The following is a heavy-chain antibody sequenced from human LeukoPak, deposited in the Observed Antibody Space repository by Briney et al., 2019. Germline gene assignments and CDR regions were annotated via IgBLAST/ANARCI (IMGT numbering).Heavy chain of an antibody. CDR3: TTVWNCGGDCSDAFDI. CDR1: GFTVSSNY. Sequence: GGSLRLSCAASGFTVSSNYMSWVRQAPGKGLEWVSVIYSGGRTKYADSVKGRFTISRDNSKNTLYLQMNSLKTEDTAVYYCTTVWNCGGDCSDAFDIWGQGTMVTVSS. V-gene: IGHV3-53*01. D-gene: IGHD2-21*02. J-gene: IGHJ3*02. CDR2: IYSGGRT.